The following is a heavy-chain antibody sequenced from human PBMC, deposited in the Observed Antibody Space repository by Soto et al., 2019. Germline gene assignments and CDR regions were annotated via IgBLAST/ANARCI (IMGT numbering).Heavy chain of an antibody. Sequence: QVQLVQSGAEVKKPGASVKVSCTVSGYSFTTYDINWVRQATGEGLEWLGWMNPNSGDTGYAQKFQGRVTMTRDTSSITAYMELSSLTTPYTAVYYCARGLYCINNNRPRPYYYLGMDVWGQGTTVTVSS. V-gene: IGHV1-8*01. CDR3: ARGLYCINNNRPRPYYYLGMDV. CDR2: MNPNSGDT. D-gene: IGHD2-8*01. J-gene: IGHJ6*02. CDR1: GYSFTTYD.